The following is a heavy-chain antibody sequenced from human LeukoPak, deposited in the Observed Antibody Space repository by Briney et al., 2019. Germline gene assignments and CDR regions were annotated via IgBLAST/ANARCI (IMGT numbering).Heavy chain of an antibody. CDR2: IFYSGRT. CDR1: GGPISSYN. D-gene: IGHD2-15*01. J-gene: IGHJ5*02. CDR3: ASSGYCSGGSCYGPYNWFDP. V-gene: IGHV4-59*01. Sequence: SETLSLTCTASGGPISSYNWSWIRQPPGKGLKWIGYIFYSGRTNYNPSPKSRVTISVDPSKNQFSLKLSSVTAADTAVYYCASSGYCSGGSCYGPYNWFDPWGQGTLVTVSS.